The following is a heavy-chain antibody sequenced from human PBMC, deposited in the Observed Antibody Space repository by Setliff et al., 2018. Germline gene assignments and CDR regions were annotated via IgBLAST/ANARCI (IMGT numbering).Heavy chain of an antibody. V-gene: IGHV3-53*01. Sequence: GESLKISCATSGFTFRDYSLTWVRQAPGKGLEWVSGIDQVSHPYYPDSMKGRFAISRDNSRNTISLQINDLRAEDTATYYCAKDRVNDGIWDFDSWGQGLLVTVSS. CDR1: GFTFRDYS. CDR3: AKDRVNDGIWDFDS. D-gene: IGHD1-20*01. CDR2: IDQVSHP. J-gene: IGHJ4*02.